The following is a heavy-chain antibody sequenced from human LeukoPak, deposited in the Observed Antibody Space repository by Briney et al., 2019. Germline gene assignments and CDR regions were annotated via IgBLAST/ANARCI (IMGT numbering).Heavy chain of an antibody. CDR2: IYYSGST. D-gene: IGHD4-17*01. J-gene: IGHJ4*02. CDR1: GGSISSYY. CDR3: ARDALRHDYGDYGTYYFDY. V-gene: IGHV4-59*01. Sequence: SETLSLTCTVSGGSISSYYWSWIRQPPGKGLEWIGYIYYSGSTNYNPSLKSRVTVSVDTSKNQFSLKLSSVTAADTAVYYCARDALRHDYGDYGTYYFDYWGXXTLVTVSS.